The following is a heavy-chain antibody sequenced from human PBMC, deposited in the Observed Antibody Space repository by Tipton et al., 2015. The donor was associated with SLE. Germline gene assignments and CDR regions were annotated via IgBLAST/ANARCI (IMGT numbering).Heavy chain of an antibody. V-gene: IGHV4-34*01. CDR1: GGSFSGYY. CDR2: INHSGST. Sequence: GLVKPSETLYIACAVYGGSFSGYYWSWIRQPPGKGLEWIGEINHSGSTNYNPSLKSRVTISADTSKNQFSLKLSSVTAADTAVYYCARHLDGTYGSHAFDIWGQGTMVTVSS. J-gene: IGHJ3*02. D-gene: IGHD1-26*01. CDR3: ARHLDGTYGSHAFDI.